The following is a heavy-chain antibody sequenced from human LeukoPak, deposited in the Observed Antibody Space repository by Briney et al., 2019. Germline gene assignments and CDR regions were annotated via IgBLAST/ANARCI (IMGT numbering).Heavy chain of an antibody. CDR3: VRGGHWLSDAFDI. V-gene: IGHV3-53*01. Sequence: TGGSLRLSCAVSGLTVTDNYMSWVRQAPGKGLEWVSVIYSGGSTYYEDSVKGRFTISRDNSENTQYLQMNSLRAEVTAVYYCVRGGHWLSDAFDIWGEGTMVTVSS. D-gene: IGHD3-10*01. CDR2: IYSGGST. J-gene: IGHJ3*02. CDR1: GLTVTDNY.